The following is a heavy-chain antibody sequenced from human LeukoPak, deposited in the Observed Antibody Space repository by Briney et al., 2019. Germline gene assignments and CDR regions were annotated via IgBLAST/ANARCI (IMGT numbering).Heavy chain of an antibody. CDR2: IIPIFGTA. CDR1: GGTFSSYA. Sequence: SVKVSCKASGGTFSSYAISWVRQAPGQGLEWMGGIIPIFGTANYAQKFQGRVTITADESTSTAYMELSSLRSDDTAVYYCARDVRDYYYYYYGMDVWGQGTTVTVSS. V-gene: IGHV1-69*01. CDR3: ARDVRDYYYYYYGMDV. D-gene: IGHD3/OR15-3a*01. J-gene: IGHJ6*02.